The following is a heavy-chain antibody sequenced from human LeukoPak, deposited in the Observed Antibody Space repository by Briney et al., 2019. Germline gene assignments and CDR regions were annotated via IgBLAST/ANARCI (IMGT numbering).Heavy chain of an antibody. J-gene: IGHJ5*02. Sequence: SETLSLTCAVYGGSFSGYYWSWIRQPPGKGLEWIGEINHSGSTNYNPSLKSRVTISVDTSKNQFSLKLSSVTAADTAVYYCATRYCSCTSCYSPPWGQGTLVTVSS. V-gene: IGHV4-34*01. CDR3: ATRYCSCTSCYSPP. CDR2: INHSGST. CDR1: GGSFSGYY. D-gene: IGHD2-2*01.